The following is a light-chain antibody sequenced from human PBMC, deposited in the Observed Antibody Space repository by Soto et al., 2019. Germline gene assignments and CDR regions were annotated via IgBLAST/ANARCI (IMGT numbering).Light chain of an antibody. CDR2: GAS. V-gene: IGKV3-20*01. J-gene: IGKJ3*01. CDR3: QQYGRSPRFT. CDR1: QSVSSSY. Sequence: EIVLTQSPGTLSLSPGERATLSCRASQSVSSSYLAWYQQKPGQAPRLLIYGASSRATGIPDRFSGSGSGKDFTLTISRLEPEDFAVYYCQQYGRSPRFTFGPGTKVDVK.